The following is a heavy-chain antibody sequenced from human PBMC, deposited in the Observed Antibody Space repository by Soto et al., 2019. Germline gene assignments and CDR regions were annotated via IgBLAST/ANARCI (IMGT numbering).Heavy chain of an antibody. CDR3: AKEEGFVAVAGNSFDP. CDR2: ISGSGGST. D-gene: IGHD6-19*01. V-gene: IGHV3-23*01. CDR1: GFTFSSYA. Sequence: EVQLLESGGGLVQPGGSLRLSCAASGFTFSSYAMSWVRQAPGKGLEWVSAISGSGGSTYYADSVKGRFTISRDNSKNTLYLQMNSLRAEHTAVYYCAKEEGFVAVAGNSFDPWGQGTLVTVSS. J-gene: IGHJ5*02.